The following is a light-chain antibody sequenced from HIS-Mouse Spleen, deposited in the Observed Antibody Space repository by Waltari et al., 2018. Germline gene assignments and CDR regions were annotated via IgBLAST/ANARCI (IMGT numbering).Light chain of an antibody. CDR1: ALPKKY. CDR2: EDS. V-gene: IGLV3-10*01. J-gene: IGLJ2*01. CDR3: YSTDSSGNHRV. Sequence: SYELTQPPSVSVSPGQTARITCSGDALPKKYAYWYQQKSGQAPVRVLYEDSKRPSGIPDRFSGSSSGTMATLTISGAQVEDEADYYCYSTDSSGNHRVFGGGTKLTVL.